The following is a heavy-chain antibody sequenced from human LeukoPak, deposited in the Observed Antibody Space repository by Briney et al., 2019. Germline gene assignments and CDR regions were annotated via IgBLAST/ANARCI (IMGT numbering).Heavy chain of an antibody. CDR2: IYTSGST. Sequence: GSLRLSCAASGFTFSTYTMNWIRQPAGKGLEWIGRIYTSGSTNYNPSLKSRVTMSVDTSKNQFSRRVSSVTAADTAVYYCARVLLWSLDVWGQGTTVTVSS. CDR3: ARVLLWSLDV. D-gene: IGHD3-10*01. CDR1: GFTFSTYT. V-gene: IGHV4-4*07. J-gene: IGHJ6*02.